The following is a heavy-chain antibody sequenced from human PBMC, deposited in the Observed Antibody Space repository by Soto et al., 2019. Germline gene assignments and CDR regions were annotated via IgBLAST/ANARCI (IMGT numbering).Heavy chain of an antibody. J-gene: IGHJ4*02. CDR3: AKGEVRGIIPSYFDY. CDR2: ISNDGSNE. Sequence: SLRLSCAGSGFTFRWFGMNWVRQAPGKGLEWVARISNDGSNEYYVDSVKGRFTISRGNSKNTLYLQMDSLRAEDTAVYYCAKGEVRGIIPSYFDYWGLGTLVTVSS. D-gene: IGHD3-10*01. CDR1: GFTFRWFG. V-gene: IGHV3-30*18.